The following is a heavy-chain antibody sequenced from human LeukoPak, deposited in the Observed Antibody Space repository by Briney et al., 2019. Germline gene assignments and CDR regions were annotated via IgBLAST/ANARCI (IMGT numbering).Heavy chain of an antibody. CDR2: ISGSGGST. V-gene: IGHV3-23*01. Sequence: GGSLRLSCAASGFTFSSYAMSWVRQAPGKGLEWVSAISGSGGSTYYADSVKGRFTISRDNSKNTLYLQMNSLRAEDTAVYYCAKAGPDYDLWSGYFYYFDYWGQGTLVTVSS. J-gene: IGHJ4*02. D-gene: IGHD3-3*01. CDR3: AKAGPDYDLWSGYFYYFDY. CDR1: GFTFSSYA.